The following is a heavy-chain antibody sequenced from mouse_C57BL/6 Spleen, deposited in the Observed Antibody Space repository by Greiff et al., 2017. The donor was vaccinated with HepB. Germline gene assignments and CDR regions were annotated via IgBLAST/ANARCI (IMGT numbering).Heavy chain of an antibody. CDR3: ARMRARDGYYLYYFDY. Sequence: QVTLKVCGPGILQPSQTLSLTCSFSGFSLSTFGMGVGWIRQPSGKGLEWLAHIWWDDDKYYNPALKSRLTISKDTSKNQVFLKIANVDTADTATYYCARMRARDGYYLYYFDYWGQGTTLTVSS. CDR2: IWWDDDK. CDR1: GFSLSTFGMG. D-gene: IGHD2-3*01. J-gene: IGHJ2*01. V-gene: IGHV8-8*01.